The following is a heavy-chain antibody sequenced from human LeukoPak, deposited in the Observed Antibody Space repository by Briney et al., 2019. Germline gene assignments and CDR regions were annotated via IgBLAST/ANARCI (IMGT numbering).Heavy chain of an antibody. CDR2: INHSGYT. J-gene: IGHJ4*02. D-gene: IGHD4-17*01. V-gene: IGHV4-34*10. CDR3: TRMTTGHDY. CDR1: GVSFNYYY. Sequence: SETLSLTCAVSGVSFNYYYWSWVRQTPGKGLEWIGEINHSGYTNDSPSLKSRVTISIDTSRKQFFLNLRSVTVADTGIYYCTRMTTGHDYWGQGTLVTVSS.